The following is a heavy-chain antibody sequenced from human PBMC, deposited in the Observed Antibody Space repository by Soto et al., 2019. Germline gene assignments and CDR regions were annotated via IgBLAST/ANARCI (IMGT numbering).Heavy chain of an antibody. CDR2: INAGNGNT. CDR3: ARENGSLLNSGWYTPLDAFDI. CDR1: GYTFTSYA. J-gene: IGHJ3*02. V-gene: IGHV1-3*01. Sequence: ASVKVSCKASGYTFTSYAMHWVRQAPGQRLEWMGWINAGNGNTKYSQKFQGRVTITRDTSASTAYMELSSLRSEDTAVYYCARENGSLLNSGWYTPLDAFDIWGQGTMVTVSS. D-gene: IGHD6-19*01.